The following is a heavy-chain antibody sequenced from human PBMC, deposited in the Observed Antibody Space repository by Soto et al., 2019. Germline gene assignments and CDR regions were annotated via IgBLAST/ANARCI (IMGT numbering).Heavy chain of an antibody. CDR1: GGSISSYY. Sequence: SETLSLTCTVSGGSISSYYWSWIRQPPGKGLEWIGYIYYSGSTNYNPSLKSRVTISVDTSKNQFSLKLSSVTAADTAVYYCARYDYYYYYMDVWGKGTTVTVSS. J-gene: IGHJ6*03. CDR3: ARYDYYYYYMDV. CDR2: IYYSGST. V-gene: IGHV4-59*01.